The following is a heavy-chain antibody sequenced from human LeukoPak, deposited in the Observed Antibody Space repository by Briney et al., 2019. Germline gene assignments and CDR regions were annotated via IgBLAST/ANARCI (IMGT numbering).Heavy chain of an antibody. CDR2: ISSSGSTI. Sequence: GALRLSCAASGFTFSSYEMNWVRQAPGKGLEWVSYISSSGSTIYYADSVKGRFTISRDNSKNTLYLQMNSLRAEDTAVYYCAKGVVVAPDVTPFDYWGQGTLVTVSS. V-gene: IGHV3-48*03. D-gene: IGHD2-2*01. CDR1: GFTFSSYE. J-gene: IGHJ4*02. CDR3: AKGVVVAPDVTPFDY.